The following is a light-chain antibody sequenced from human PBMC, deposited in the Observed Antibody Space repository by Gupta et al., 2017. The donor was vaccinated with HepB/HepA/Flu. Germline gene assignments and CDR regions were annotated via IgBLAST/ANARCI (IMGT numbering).Light chain of an antibody. CDR3: QSYNSSLSGLV. Sequence: SVLPQPPSVSGAPGQTVTLSCTGSGSSIGAGYDVPWYQQLPGTAPKLLIYGNSNPPSGVPDRFSGSKCDTASSLAITGLQAEDEADYYCQSYNSSLSGLVFGGGTKLTVL. J-gene: IGLJ2*01. V-gene: IGLV1-40*01. CDR2: GNS. CDR1: GSSIGAGYD.